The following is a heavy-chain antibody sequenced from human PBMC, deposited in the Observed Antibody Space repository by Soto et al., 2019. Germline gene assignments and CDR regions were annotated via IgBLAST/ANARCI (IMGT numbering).Heavy chain of an antibody. CDR1: GGNFTNFG. J-gene: IGHJ5*02. D-gene: IGHD1-7*01. CDR3: AGVRGTTGYNWFDP. CDR2: IIPLFGPT. V-gene: IGHV1-69*01. Sequence: QVQLVQSGAELKKPGSSGKGSCKASGGNFTNFGISWVRQAPGQGLGWMGGIIPLFGPTNYAQKFGGRVTVTADESTGTANMELDSLRSGDTAIFFCAGVRGTTGYNWFDPWGQGTLVTDSS.